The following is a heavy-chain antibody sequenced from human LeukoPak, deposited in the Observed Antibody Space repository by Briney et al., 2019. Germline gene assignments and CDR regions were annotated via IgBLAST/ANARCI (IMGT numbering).Heavy chain of an antibody. J-gene: IGHJ3*02. V-gene: IGHV3-33*08. CDR1: GFTFEDYA. Sequence: GGSLRLSCAASGFTFEDYAMHWVRQAPGKGLEWVAVIWPDGTNKYYADAVKGRFTTSRDNSKNILYLQMDSLRAEDTAVYYCARDGNDAFDIWGQGTMVTVSS. CDR2: IWPDGTNK. CDR3: ARDGNDAFDI.